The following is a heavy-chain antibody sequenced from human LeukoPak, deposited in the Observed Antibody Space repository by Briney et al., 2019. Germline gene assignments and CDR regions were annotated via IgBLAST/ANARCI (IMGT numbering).Heavy chain of an antibody. CDR2: IYYSGST. CDR1: GGSISSYY. CDR3: ARTDSSGYYSNWFDP. D-gene: IGHD3-22*01. Sequence: SETLSLTCTVSGGSISSYYWSWIRQPPGKGLEWIGYIYYSGSTNYNPSLKSRVTISVDTSKNQFSLKLSSVTAADTAVYYCARTDSSGYYSNWFDPWGQGTLVTVSS. J-gene: IGHJ5*02. V-gene: IGHV4-59*01.